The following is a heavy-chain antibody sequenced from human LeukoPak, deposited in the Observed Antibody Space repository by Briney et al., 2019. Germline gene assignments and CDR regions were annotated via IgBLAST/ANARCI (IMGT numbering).Heavy chain of an antibody. V-gene: IGHV3-21*01. CDR3: AGDIEYYYGSGSLNWFDP. J-gene: IGHJ5*02. D-gene: IGHD3-10*01. Sequence: GGSLRLSCAASGFTFSSYSMNWVRQAPGKGLEWVSSISSSSSYIYYADSVKGRFTISRDNAKNSLYLQMNSLRAEDTAVYYCAGDIEYYYGSGSLNWFDPWGQGTLVTVSS. CDR1: GFTFSSYS. CDR2: ISSSSSYI.